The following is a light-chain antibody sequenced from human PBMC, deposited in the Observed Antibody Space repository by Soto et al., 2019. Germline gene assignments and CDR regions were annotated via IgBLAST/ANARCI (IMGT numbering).Light chain of an antibody. J-gene: IGKJ1*01. Sequence: EIVMTQSPPTLPVSPGERATLSCRASQTISRNLAWYQQRPGQAPRLLMFGASTRAPGIPARFSGSGSGTEFTLTISSLQSEDFAVYFCHQYENWPKTFGQGTKVEI. CDR2: GAS. CDR1: QTISRN. CDR3: HQYENWPKT. V-gene: IGKV3-15*01.